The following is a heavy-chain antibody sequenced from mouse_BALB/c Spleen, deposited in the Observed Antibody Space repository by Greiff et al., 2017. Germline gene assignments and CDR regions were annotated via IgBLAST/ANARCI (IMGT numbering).Heavy chain of an antibody. Sequence: EVKLVESGGGLVKPGGSLKLSCAASGFTFSSYAMSWVRQTPEKRLEWVATISSGGSYTYYPDSVKGRFTISRDNARNTLYLQMSSLRSEDTAMYYCARQGRYFDVWGAGTTVTVSS. CDR1: GFTFSSYA. CDR3: ARQGRYFDV. CDR2: ISSGGSYT. J-gene: IGHJ1*01. V-gene: IGHV5-9-3*01.